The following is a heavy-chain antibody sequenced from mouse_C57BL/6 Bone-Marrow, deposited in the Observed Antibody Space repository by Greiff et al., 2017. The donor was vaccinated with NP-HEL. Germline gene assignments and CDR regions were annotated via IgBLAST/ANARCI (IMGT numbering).Heavy chain of an antibody. J-gene: IGHJ1*03. CDR2: ISNLAYSI. CDR1: GFTFSDYG. V-gene: IGHV5-15*01. Sequence: DVQLVESGGGLVQPGGSLKLSCAASGFTFSDYGMAWVRQAPRKGPEWVAFISNLAYSIYYADTVTGRFTISRENAKNTLYLEMSSLRSEDTAMYYCARHGSLYWYCDVWGTGTTVTVSS. CDR3: ARHGSLYWYCDV. D-gene: IGHD1-1*01.